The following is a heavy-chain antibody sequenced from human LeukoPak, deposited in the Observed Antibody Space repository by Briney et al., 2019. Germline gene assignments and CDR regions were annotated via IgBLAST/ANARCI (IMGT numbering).Heavy chain of an antibody. CDR3: AKTEKGHCSSTSCYNGEFDY. Sequence: GGSLRLSCAASGFTFSSYAMSWVRQAPGKGLEWVSAISGSGGSTYYADSVKGRFTISRDNSENTLYLQMNSLRAEDTAVYYCAKTEKGHCSSTSCYNGEFDYWGQGTLVTVSS. CDR1: GFTFSSYA. CDR2: ISGSGGST. V-gene: IGHV3-23*01. D-gene: IGHD2-2*02. J-gene: IGHJ4*02.